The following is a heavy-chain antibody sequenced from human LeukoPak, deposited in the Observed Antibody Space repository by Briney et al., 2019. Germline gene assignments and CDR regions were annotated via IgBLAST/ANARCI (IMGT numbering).Heavy chain of an antibody. J-gene: IGHJ4*02. D-gene: IGHD6-19*01. Sequence: GGSLRLSCAASGFTFSSYSMNWVRQAPGKGLEWVAFIRSDGSNKYYADSVKGRFTISRDNAKNSLYLQMNSLRAEDTAVYYCARDPSGWYFVDYWGQGTLVTVSS. CDR2: IRSDGSNK. CDR1: GFTFSSYS. V-gene: IGHV3-30*02. CDR3: ARDPSGWYFVDY.